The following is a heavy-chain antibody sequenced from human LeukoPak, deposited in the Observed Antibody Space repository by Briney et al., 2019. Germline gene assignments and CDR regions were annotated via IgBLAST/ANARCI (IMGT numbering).Heavy chain of an antibody. CDR3: ARDRTGRHRITMVRGVIYGLDV. D-gene: IGHD3-10*01. CDR1: GGSFNGYY. J-gene: IGHJ6*02. Sequence: SETLSLTCAVYGGSFNGYYWTWIRQPPGKGLEWIGEINPSGSTNYNPSLKSRVFISVDTSKNQFSLKVNFVTAADTAVYYCARDRTGRHRITMVRGVIYGLDVWSQGTTVTVSS. CDR2: INPSGST. V-gene: IGHV4-34*01.